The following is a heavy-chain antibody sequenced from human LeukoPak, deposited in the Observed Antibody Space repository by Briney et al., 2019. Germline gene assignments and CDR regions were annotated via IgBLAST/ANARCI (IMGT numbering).Heavy chain of an antibody. Sequence: SVKVSCKASGGTFSSYAISWVRQAPGQGLERMGRIIPIFGTANYAQKFQGRVTITTDESTSTAYMELSSLRSEDTAAYYCARDGVEGGSGSLRLDYWGQGTLVTVSS. V-gene: IGHV1-69*05. D-gene: IGHD3-10*01. J-gene: IGHJ4*02. CDR2: IIPIFGTA. CDR1: GGTFSSYA. CDR3: ARDGVEGGSGSLRLDY.